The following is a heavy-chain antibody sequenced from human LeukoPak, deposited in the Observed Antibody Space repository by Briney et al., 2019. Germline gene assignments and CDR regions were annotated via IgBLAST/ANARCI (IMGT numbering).Heavy chain of an antibody. J-gene: IGHJ4*02. V-gene: IGHV3-21*01. CDR1: GFSFSNFT. Sequence: PGGSLRLSCADSGFSFSNFTMYWVRQAPGGGLEWVSAISSSGRYIYYADSVKGRFTISRDNAKNSLYLQMNSLRAEDTAVYYCARDLVERGYSYGRCDYWGQGTLVTVSS. CDR3: ARDLVERGYSYGRCDY. D-gene: IGHD5-18*01. CDR2: ISSSGRYI.